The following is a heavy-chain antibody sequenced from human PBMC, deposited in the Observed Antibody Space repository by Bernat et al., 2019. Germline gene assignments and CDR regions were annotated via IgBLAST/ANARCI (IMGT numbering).Heavy chain of an antibody. Sequence: QLQLHESGPGLVKPSETLSLTCAVSGGSISSSNYYWGWIRQPPGKGLEWIGNIYYSGTTYYNPSLKSRVTISVDTSKNQFSLKLSSVTAADTAVYYCARHRAGVRYYFDYWGQGTLVTVSS. CDR2: IYYSGTT. CDR3: ARHRAGVRYYFDY. CDR1: GGSISSSNYY. V-gene: IGHV4-39*01. J-gene: IGHJ4*02. D-gene: IGHD2-21*01.